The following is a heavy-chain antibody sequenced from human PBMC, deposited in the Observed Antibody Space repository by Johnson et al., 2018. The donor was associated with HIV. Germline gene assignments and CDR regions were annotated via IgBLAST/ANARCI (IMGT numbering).Heavy chain of an antibody. CDR1: GFSVSSNY. V-gene: IGHV3-66*02. D-gene: IGHD3-22*01. J-gene: IGHJ3*02. Sequence: VQLVESGGGLVQPGGSLRLSCSASGFSVSSNYMTWVRQAPGKGLEWVSVISSGGNTYYADSVKGRFSISRDNSKNTVYLQMNSLRPEDTAVYYCSSPWYYDMYAFDIWGQGTLVTVSS. CDR2: ISSGGNT. CDR3: SSPWYYDMYAFDI.